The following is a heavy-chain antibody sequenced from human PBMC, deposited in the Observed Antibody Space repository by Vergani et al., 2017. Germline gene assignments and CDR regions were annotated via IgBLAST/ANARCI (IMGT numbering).Heavy chain of an antibody. CDR3: ARVSHYYDSSGYTFDP. CDR2: IISIFGTA. CDR1: GGTFSSYA. V-gene: IGHV1-69*13. J-gene: IGHJ5*02. D-gene: IGHD3-22*01. Sequence: QVQLVQSGAEVKKPGSSVKVSCKASGGTFSSYAVSWVRQAPGQGLEWMGGIISIFGTANYAQKFQGRVTITADESTSTAYMELSRLRSDDTAVYYCARVSHYYDSSGYTFDPWGQGTLVTVSS.